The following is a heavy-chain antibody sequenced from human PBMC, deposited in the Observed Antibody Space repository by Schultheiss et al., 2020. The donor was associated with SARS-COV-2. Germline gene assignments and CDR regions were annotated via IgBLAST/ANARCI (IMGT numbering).Heavy chain of an antibody. CDR3: ARGPFSGRGMDV. J-gene: IGHJ6*02. CDR1: GGSISSGGYY. CDR2: IYYSGST. Sequence: SETLSLTCAVSGGSISSGGYYWSWIRQHPGKGLEWIGYIYYSGSTYYNPSLKSRVTISVDTSKNQFSLKLSSVTAADTAVYYCARGPFSGRGMDVWGQGTTVTVSS. D-gene: IGHD6-25*01. V-gene: IGHV4-31*11.